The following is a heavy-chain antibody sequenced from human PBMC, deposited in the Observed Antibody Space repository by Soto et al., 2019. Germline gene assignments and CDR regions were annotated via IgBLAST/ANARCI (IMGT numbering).Heavy chain of an antibody. Sequence: EVQLVESGGGLVQPGGSLRLSCAASGFTLSSRSMHWVRQAPGKGLVWVSGIDNAGTDSTYADSVKGRFTSSRDNAKNMLYLQITSLRFEDRTVYYCAGGWFGADVWGKGTAVTVSS. CDR1: GFTLSSRS. CDR2: IDNAGTDS. V-gene: IGHV3-74*01. J-gene: IGHJ6*04. CDR3: AGGWFGADV. D-gene: IGHD3-10*01.